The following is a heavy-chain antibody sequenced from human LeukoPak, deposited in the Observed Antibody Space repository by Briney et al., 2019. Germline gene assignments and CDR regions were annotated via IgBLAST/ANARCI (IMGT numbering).Heavy chain of an antibody. J-gene: IGHJ5*02. Sequence: SETLSLTCTVSGGSISSSSYYWGWIRQPPGKGLEWIGSIYYSGSTYYNPSLKSRVIISVDTSKNQFSLKLSSVTAADTAVYYCARVRVHGSRGWFDPWGQGTLVTVSS. CDR3: ARVRVHGSRGWFDP. CDR1: GGSISSSSYY. D-gene: IGHD6-13*01. V-gene: IGHV4-39*07. CDR2: IYYSGST.